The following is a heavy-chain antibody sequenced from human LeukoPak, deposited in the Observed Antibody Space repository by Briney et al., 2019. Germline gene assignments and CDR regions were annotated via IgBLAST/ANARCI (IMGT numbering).Heavy chain of an antibody. CDR2: IHYSGTT. CDR1: GGSISSGAYF. D-gene: IGHD5-12*01. Sequence: PSQTLSLTCTVSGGSISSGAYFWSWIRQHPGKGLEWIGFIHYSGTTYYNPSLKSRLTLSKDTSKNHFSLTLSSVTAADTAVYYCARAHGSGGDYFDYWGQGTLVTVSS. V-gene: IGHV4-31*03. J-gene: IGHJ4*02. CDR3: ARAHGSGGDYFDY.